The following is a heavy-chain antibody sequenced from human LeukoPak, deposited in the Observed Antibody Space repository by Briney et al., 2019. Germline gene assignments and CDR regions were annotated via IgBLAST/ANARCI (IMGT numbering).Heavy chain of an antibody. V-gene: IGHV1-2*02. CDR2: INPNSGGT. Sequence: ASVKVFCKASGYTFTGYYMHWVRQAPGQGLEWMGWINPNSGGTNYAQKFQGRVTMTRDTSISTAYMELSRLRSDDTAVYCCVREEGYCSSTSCSAPFDYWGQGTLVTVSS. J-gene: IGHJ4*02. CDR3: VREEGYCSSTSCSAPFDY. CDR1: GYTFTGYY. D-gene: IGHD2-2*01.